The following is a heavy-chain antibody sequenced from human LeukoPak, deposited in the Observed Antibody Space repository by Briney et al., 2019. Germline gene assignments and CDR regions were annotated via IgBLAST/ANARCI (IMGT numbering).Heavy chain of an antibody. CDR3: AKRTSNWNYFDY. Sequence: GGSLRLSCALSGFTFNSYAMSWVRQAPGKGLEWVSAISGSGGSTYYADSVKGRFTISRDNSKNTLYLQMNSLRAEDTAVYYCAKRTSNWNYFDYWGQGTLVTVSS. CDR2: ISGSGGST. CDR1: GFTFNSYA. J-gene: IGHJ4*02. V-gene: IGHV3-23*01. D-gene: IGHD1-20*01.